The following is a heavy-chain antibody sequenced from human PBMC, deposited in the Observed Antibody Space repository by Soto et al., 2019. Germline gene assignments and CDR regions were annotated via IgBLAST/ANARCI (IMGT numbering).Heavy chain of an antibody. Sequence: QVQLVESGGGVVQPGRSLRLSCAPSGFICSIYGMHWGRQSPGKGLEWVAAISYDGSNKYYVDSVKGRFTISRDNSKNTLSLQMHSLRAEDTSVYYCVKDGRDPDYYYGMDVWGQGTTVTVSS. J-gene: IGHJ6*02. CDR2: ISYDGSNK. CDR3: VKDGRDPDYYYGMDV. CDR1: GFICSIYG. V-gene: IGHV3-30*18.